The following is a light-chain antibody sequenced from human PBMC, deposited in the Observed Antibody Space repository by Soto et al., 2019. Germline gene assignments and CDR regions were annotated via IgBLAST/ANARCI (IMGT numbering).Light chain of an antibody. J-gene: IGLJ2*01. V-gene: IGLV3-21*02. CDR1: NIGSKR. CDR3: QVWDSSSDHHVV. Sequence: SYELTQPPSVSVAPGQTARITCGGNNIGSKRVHWYQQKPGQAPVLVVYDDSDRPSGITERFSGSNSGNTATLTISRVEAGDEADYYCQVWDSSSDHHVVFGGGTKLTVL. CDR2: DDS.